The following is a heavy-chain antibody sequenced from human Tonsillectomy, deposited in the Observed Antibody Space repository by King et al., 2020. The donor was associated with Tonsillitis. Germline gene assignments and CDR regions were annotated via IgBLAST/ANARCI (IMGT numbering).Heavy chain of an antibody. CDR1: GYTFINYA. Sequence: VQLVQSGAEVKEPGASVNVSCKTSGYTFINYAIHWVRQAPGQRLEWMGWINDGNGNTKYSQKFQGRVTITRDTSASTVYMELSSLRSEDTAIYYCARGTLAAPSLDVLDYWGQGTLVTVSS. J-gene: IGHJ4*02. CDR2: INDGNGNT. CDR3: ARGTLAAPSLDVLDY. V-gene: IGHV1-3*01. D-gene: IGHD6-13*01.